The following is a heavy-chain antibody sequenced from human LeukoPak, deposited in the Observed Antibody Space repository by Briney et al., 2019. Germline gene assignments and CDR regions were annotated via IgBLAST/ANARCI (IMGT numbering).Heavy chain of an antibody. V-gene: IGHV4-59*11. Sequence: SETLSLTCTVSGASTASHYWTWLRQPPGKELEWIAYMFDTVSTKSNPSLKSRLTLSVDTSKKQLSLRLSSATAADTAVYYCATIKRGSTYGYFDFWGQGIKVTVSS. CDR1: GASTASHY. J-gene: IGHJ4*02. CDR3: ATIKRGSTYGYFDF. D-gene: IGHD5-18*01. CDR2: MFDTVST.